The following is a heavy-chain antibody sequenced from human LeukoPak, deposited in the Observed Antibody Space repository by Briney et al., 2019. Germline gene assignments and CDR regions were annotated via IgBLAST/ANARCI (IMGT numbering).Heavy chain of an antibody. CDR1: GFTFTSYT. D-gene: IGHD4-17*01. Sequence: GGSLRLSCAASGFTFTSYTMNSVRQPPGKGLEWVSSITSGSSYIYYADSVKGRFTISRDNAKNSLYLQMTSLRVEDTAVYYCAKTYGHFDDWGQGTLVTVSS. CDR2: ITSGSSYI. V-gene: IGHV3-21*04. CDR3: AKTYGHFDD. J-gene: IGHJ4*02.